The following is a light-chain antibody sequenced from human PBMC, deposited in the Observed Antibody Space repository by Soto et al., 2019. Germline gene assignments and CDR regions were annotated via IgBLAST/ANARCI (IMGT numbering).Light chain of an antibody. V-gene: IGLV1-47*01. CDR2: RDG. Sequence: QSVLTQPPSASGTPGQSLTISCSGSSSNIGSHFVYWYQHLPGTAPKLLIFRDGQRPSGVPARFFGSKSGTSASLAITGPRSEDEADYYCAVWDQSLTGWVFGGGTELTVL. CDR3: AVWDQSLTGWV. CDR1: SSNIGSHF. J-gene: IGLJ3*02.